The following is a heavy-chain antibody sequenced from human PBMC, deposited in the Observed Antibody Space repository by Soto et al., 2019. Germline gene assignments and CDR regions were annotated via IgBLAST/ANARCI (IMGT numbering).Heavy chain of an antibody. CDR2: IWYDGSNK. Sequence: QVQLVESEGGVVQPGRSLRLSCVASGFTFSISGMHWVRQAPGKGLEWVAVIWYDGSNKYYVDSVKGRFTISRDNSKNTVYLQMNSLRAEDTAVYYCAREMGAGKYSFDYWGQGTLVTVSS. CDR1: GFTFSISG. J-gene: IGHJ4*02. CDR3: AREMGAGKYSFDY. V-gene: IGHV3-33*01. D-gene: IGHD1-26*01.